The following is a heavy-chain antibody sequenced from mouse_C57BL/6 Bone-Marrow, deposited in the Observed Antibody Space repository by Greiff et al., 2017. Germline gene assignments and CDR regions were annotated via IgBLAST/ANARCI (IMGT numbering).Heavy chain of an antibody. D-gene: IGHD2-1*01. CDR2: IWSDGST. J-gene: IGHJ4*01. CDR1: GFSLTSYG. Sequence: VKLEESGPGLVAPSQSLSITCTVSGFSLTSYGVHWVRQPPGQGLEWLVVIWSDGSTTYNSALKSRLSISKDNSKSQVFLKMNSLQTDDTAMYYCARWGNYGYAMDYWGQGTSVTVSS. V-gene: IGHV2-6*03. CDR3: ARWGNYGYAMDY.